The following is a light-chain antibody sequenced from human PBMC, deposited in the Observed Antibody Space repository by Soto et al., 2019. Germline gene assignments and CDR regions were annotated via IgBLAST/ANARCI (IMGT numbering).Light chain of an antibody. CDR1: SSDIGGYNY. J-gene: IGLJ1*01. Sequence: QSALAQPASVSGSPGQSITISCTGTSSDIGGYNYVSWYRQHPGKAPQLMIYDVTNRPSGVSNRFSGSKSGNTASLTISGLRTEDEADYYCSSYTSSSTLYVFGTGTKVTVL. CDR2: DVT. V-gene: IGLV2-14*03. CDR3: SSYTSSSTLYV.